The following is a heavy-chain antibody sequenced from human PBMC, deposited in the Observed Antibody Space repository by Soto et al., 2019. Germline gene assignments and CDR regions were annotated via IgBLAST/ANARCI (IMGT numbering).Heavy chain of an antibody. J-gene: IGHJ4*02. CDR1: GYSFTSYG. V-gene: IGHV1-18*01. Sequence: QVQLVQSGAEVKKPGASVKVSCNASGYSFTSYGISWMRQAPGQGLEWMGWISAYNGNTNYAQKLQGRVTMTTDTSTSTAYMELRSLRSDHTAVYYCASEPDPKDFDYWGQGTLVTVSS. CDR2: ISAYNGNT. CDR3: ASEPDPKDFDY.